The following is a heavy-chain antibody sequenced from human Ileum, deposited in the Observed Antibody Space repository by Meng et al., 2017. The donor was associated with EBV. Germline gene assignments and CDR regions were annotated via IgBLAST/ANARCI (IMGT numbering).Heavy chain of an antibody. J-gene: IGHJ5*02. D-gene: IGHD1-1*01. CDR1: GGSISSSGYY. CDR3: ARAIGLAGTTWLDP. Sequence: QFQVQEVGPGLGKPSEPLSLDCTVSGGSISSSGYYWGWVRQPPGKGLDWIANMYYSGNTYYNPSLKSRVTISLDTSRNQFSLKINSVTAADTAVYFCARAIGLAGTTWLDPWGQGTLVTVSS. CDR2: MYYSGNT. V-gene: IGHV4-39*07.